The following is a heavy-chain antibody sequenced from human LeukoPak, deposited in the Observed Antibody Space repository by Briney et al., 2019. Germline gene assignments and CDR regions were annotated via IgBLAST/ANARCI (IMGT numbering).Heavy chain of an antibody. V-gene: IGHV4-39*01. CDR1: GGSISSYY. J-gene: IGHJ5*02. D-gene: IGHD3-10*01. Sequence: SETLSLTCTVSGGSISSYYWGWIRQPPGKGLKWIGSIYYSGSTYYNPSLKSRVTISVDTSKNQFSLKLNSVTAADTAVYYCARNRYYYGSGNYGVPNWFDPWGQGTLVTVSS. CDR2: IYYSGST. CDR3: ARNRYYYGSGNYGVPNWFDP.